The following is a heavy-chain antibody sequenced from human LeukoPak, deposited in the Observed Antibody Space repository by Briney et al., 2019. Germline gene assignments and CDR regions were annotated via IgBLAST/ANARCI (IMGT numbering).Heavy chain of an antibody. D-gene: IGHD5-18*01. J-gene: IGHJ3*01. Sequence: ASVKVSCKASGYTFTDYVINWVRPASGQGREWMGWMNPNSGDTGHAQKVQGRVSLTRNISINAAYMELSSLISDDTAVYYCARRYDYGWVGFDGWGEGTMVTVSS. V-gene: IGHV1-8*03. CDR2: MNPNSGDT. CDR1: GYTFTDYV. CDR3: ARRYDYGWVGFDG.